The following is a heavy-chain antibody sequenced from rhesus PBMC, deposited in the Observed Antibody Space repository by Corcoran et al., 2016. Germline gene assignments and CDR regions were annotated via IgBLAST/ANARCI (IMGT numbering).Heavy chain of an antibody. CDR2: IDPSDSDT. CDR3: AKEGSSWSFYYFDY. CDR1: GYSFTSYW. Sequence: EVQLVQSGAEVKRPGESLKISCKTSGYSFTSYWIRWVSKMPGKGLEWMGAIDPSDSDTRYSPSFQGQVTISTDKSISTTYLQWSSLKASDSATYYCAKEGSSWSFYYFDYWGQGVLVTVSS. J-gene: IGHJ4*01. D-gene: IGHD6-13*01. V-gene: IGHV5-2*01.